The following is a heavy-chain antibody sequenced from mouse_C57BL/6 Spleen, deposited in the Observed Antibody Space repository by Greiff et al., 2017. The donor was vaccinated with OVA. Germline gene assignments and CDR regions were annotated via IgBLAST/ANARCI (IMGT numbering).Heavy chain of an antibody. V-gene: IGHV5-16*01. Sequence: EVKLVESEGGLVQPGSSMKLSCTASGFTFSDYYMAWVRQVPEKGLEWVANINYDGSSTYYLDSLKSRFIISRDNAKNILYLQMSSLKSEDTATYYCARDRYDGYYYWYFDVWGTGTTVTVSS. CDR3: ARDRYDGYYYWYFDV. J-gene: IGHJ1*03. CDR1: GFTFSDYY. D-gene: IGHD2-3*01. CDR2: INYDGSST.